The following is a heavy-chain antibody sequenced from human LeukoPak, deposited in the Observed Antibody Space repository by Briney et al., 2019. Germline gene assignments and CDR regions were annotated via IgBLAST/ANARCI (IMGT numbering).Heavy chain of an antibody. Sequence: PGVSLRLSCAASGFTSSSYGMHWVRQAPGKGLEWVAVISYDGSNKDYADSVKGRFTISRDNSKRTLYLQMNSLRAEDTAVYYCAKDIWPSNYYYGMDVWGQGTTVTVSS. CDR2: ISYDGSNK. D-gene: IGHD2-21*01. CDR1: GFTSSSYG. CDR3: AKDIWPSNYYYGMDV. J-gene: IGHJ6*02. V-gene: IGHV3-30*18.